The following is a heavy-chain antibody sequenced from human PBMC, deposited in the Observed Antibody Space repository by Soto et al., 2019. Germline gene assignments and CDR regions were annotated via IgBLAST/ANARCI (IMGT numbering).Heavy chain of an antibody. D-gene: IGHD2-2*01. Sequence: QVQLVQSGAEVKKPGASVKVSCKASGYTFTSYGISWVRQAPGQGLEWMGWISAYNGNTNYAQKLQGRVTMTTDTSTSTAHMELRSLRSDDTAVYYCARILKRGPAAMLDAFDIWGQGTMVTVSS. CDR1: GYTFTSYG. V-gene: IGHV1-18*01. CDR3: ARILKRGPAAMLDAFDI. CDR2: ISAYNGNT. J-gene: IGHJ3*02.